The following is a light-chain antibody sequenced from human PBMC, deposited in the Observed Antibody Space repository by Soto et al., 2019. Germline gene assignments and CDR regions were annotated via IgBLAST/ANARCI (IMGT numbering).Light chain of an antibody. V-gene: IGKV1-8*01. J-gene: IGKJ2*01. CDR3: QQYLSYLYT. CDR1: QGISSF. CDR2: AAA. Sequence: AIRMTQSPSSISASTGDRVTITCRASQGISSFLAWYQQKPGKAPKLLIYAAATLQRGAPSRFSASGSGTDFTLTFSRLQSEDFATYFCQQYLSYLYTFGQGTKLEI.